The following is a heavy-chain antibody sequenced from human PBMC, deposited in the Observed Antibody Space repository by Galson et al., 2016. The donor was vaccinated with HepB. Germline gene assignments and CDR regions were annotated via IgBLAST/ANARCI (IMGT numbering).Heavy chain of an antibody. V-gene: IGHV5-51*01. CDR1: GYSFSSYW. CDR3: ARQLNGYFFDF. D-gene: IGHD3-22*01. J-gene: IGHJ4*02. CDR2: IFPGDSDS. Sequence: QSGAEVKEPGEYLKISCKGSGYSFSSYWIGWVRQRPGKGLEWMGVIFPGDSDSRYNPSFEGQVTFSVDKSISTAYLQWSSLEASDTAMYFCARQLNGYFFDFWGQGTRITVSS.